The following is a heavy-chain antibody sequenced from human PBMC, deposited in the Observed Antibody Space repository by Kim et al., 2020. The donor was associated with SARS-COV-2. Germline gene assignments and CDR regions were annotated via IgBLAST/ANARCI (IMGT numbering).Heavy chain of an antibody. J-gene: IGHJ6*02. D-gene: IGHD4-17*01. CDR1: GFTFSSYA. V-gene: IGHV3-23*03. CDR3: AKVLADYGDYDSIDYYGMDV. CDR2: IYSGGSST. Sequence: GGSLRLSCAASGFTFSSYAMSWVRQAPGKGLEWVSVIYSGGSSTYYADSVKGRFTISRDNSKNTLYLQMNSLRAEDTAVYYCAKVLADYGDYDSIDYYGMDVWGQGSTVTVSS.